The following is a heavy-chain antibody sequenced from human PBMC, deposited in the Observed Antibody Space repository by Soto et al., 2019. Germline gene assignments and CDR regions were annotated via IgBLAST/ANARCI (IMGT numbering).Heavy chain of an antibody. CDR1: GGYIIGCS. CDR2: IYHSGST. J-gene: IGHJ4*02. Sequence: SETLSLTCAVGGGYIIGCSCRWIRKHPGKGLEWIGDIYHSGSTYYNPSLKSRVTISVDRSKKQFSLKLSSVTAADTAVYYCASQNVVLGSSGFDNWGQGTLVTVSS. V-gene: IGHV4-30-2*01. D-gene: IGHD3-10*01. CDR3: ASQNVVLGSSGFDN.